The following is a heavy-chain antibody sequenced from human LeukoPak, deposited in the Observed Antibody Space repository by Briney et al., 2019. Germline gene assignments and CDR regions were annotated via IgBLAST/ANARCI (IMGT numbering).Heavy chain of an antibody. V-gene: IGHV1-69*04. CDR3: ARDLKCGSGGSCYPGF. CDR2: IIPILGIA. J-gene: IGHJ4*02. CDR1: GSAFSSYT. Sequence: GASVKVVYRASGSAFSSYTISWERQAHGQGLEWMGRIIPILGIANYAQKFQGRVTITADKSTSTAYMELSSLRSEDTAVYYCARDLKCGSGGSCYPGFWGQGTLVTVSS. D-gene: IGHD2-15*01.